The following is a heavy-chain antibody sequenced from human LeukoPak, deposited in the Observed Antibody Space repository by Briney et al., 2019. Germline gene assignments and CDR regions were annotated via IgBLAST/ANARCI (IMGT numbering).Heavy chain of an antibody. CDR2: IKQDGSEK. D-gene: IGHD3-9*01. CDR3: AGGTGFIIKD. V-gene: IGHV3-7*03. Sequence: GGSLRLSCAASGFTFSLYWMNWVRRAPGKGLEWVANIKQDGSEKNYVDSVKGRFTISRDNAKNSLYLQLNNLRVEDTAMYYCAGGTGFIIKDWGQGTLVTVSS. J-gene: IGHJ4*02. CDR1: GFTFSLYW.